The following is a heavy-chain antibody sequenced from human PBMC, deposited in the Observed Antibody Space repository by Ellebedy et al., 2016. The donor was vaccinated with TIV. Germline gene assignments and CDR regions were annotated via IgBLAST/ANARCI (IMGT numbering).Heavy chain of an antibody. CDR1: GFTFDDYD. V-gene: IGHV3-20*04. CDR2: IPYNAGSA. CDR3: VRDPWLVMDY. J-gene: IGHJ4*02. Sequence: GESLKISCAASGFTFDDYDMTWVRQTPGKGLEWVSSIPYNAGSASYADSVKGRFTISRDNAKNSLYLQMNSLRAEDTALYYCVRDPWLVMDYWGQGILVTVSS. D-gene: IGHD6-19*01.